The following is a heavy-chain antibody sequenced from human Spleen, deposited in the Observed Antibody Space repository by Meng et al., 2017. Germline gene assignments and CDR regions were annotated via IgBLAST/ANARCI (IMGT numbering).Heavy chain of an antibody. CDR2: IKQDGSEK. CDR1: GFTFSSYW. V-gene: IGHV3-7*01. Sequence: GGSLRLSCAASGFTFSSYWMSWVRQAPGKGLEWVANIKQDGSEKYYVDSVKGRFTISKDNTKNSLDLQMNSLRAEDAAVYYCARGMSVNRAVPIDYWGQGTLVTVSS. D-gene: IGHD2/OR15-2a*01. J-gene: IGHJ4*02. CDR3: ARGMSVNRAVPIDY.